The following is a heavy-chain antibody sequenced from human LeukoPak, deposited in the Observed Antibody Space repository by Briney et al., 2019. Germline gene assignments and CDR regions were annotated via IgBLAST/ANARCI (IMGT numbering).Heavy chain of an antibody. CDR2: IDTSDGNT. CDR1: GYTFTTYH. CDR3: ARLREGLYHFDY. J-gene: IGHJ4*02. Sequence: ASVKVSCKASGYTFTTYHMHWVRQAPGQGLEWVGMIDTSDGNTNYAQKLQGRVTMTRDTSISTAYMELSRLTSDDTAVYYCARLREGLYHFDYWGQGTLVTVSS. D-gene: IGHD3-16*02. V-gene: IGHV1-46*04.